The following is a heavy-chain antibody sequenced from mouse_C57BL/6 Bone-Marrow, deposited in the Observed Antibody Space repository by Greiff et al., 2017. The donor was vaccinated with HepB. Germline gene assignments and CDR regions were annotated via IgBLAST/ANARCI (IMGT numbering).Heavy chain of an antibody. CDR3: ARHEDSSGYAMDY. CDR1: GFSLTSYG. Sequence: VQLKESGPGLVAPSQSLSITCTVSGFSLTSYGVHWVRQPPGKGLEWLVVIWSDGSTTYNSALKSRLSISKDNSKSQVFLKRNSLQTDDTAMYYCARHEDSSGYAMDYWGQGTSVTVSS. V-gene: IGHV2-6-1*01. D-gene: IGHD3-2*02. CDR2: IWSDGST. J-gene: IGHJ4*01.